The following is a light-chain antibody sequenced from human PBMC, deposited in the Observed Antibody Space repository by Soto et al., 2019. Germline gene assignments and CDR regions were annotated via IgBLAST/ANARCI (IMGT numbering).Light chain of an antibody. CDR2: GAS. CDR1: QSVSSN. CDR3: QQYNNWLMLS. Sequence: EIVMTQSPAILSVSPGERATLSCISSQSVSSNLAWYQQKPGQTPRLLIYGASTRATGIPARLSGSGSGTEFTLTISSLQSEDFAIYYCQQYNNWLMLSFGGGTKVDI. J-gene: IGKJ4*01. V-gene: IGKV3-15*01.